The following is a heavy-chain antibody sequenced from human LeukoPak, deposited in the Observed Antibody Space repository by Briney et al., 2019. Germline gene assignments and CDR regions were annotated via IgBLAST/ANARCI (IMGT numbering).Heavy chain of an antibody. CDR3: AKGFGTDH. D-gene: IGHD3-3*01. Sequence: GGSLRLSCAASGFTFSSVWMTWVRQVPGKGLGWVANIKQNGSEKYYMDSVKGRFTISRDDAKNSLYLQMNSLRVEDTAIYYCAKGFGTDHWGQGTLVTVSS. V-gene: IGHV3-7*01. CDR2: IKQNGSEK. J-gene: IGHJ5*02. CDR1: GFTFSSVW.